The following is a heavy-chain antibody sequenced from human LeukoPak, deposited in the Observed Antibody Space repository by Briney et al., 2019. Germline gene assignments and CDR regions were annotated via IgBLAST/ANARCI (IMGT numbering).Heavy chain of an antibody. V-gene: IGHV3-30*02. J-gene: IGHJ4*02. CDR2: IRYDGSNK. D-gene: IGHD3-22*01. CDR1: GFIFNSYG. CDR3: ATLPYYYDSSGSYYFDY. Sequence: GGSLRLTCAASGFIFNSYGMHWVRQAPGKGLEWVAFIRYDGSNKYYADSVKGRFTISRDNSKNTLYLQMNSLRVEDTAVYYCATLPYYYDSSGSYYFDYWGQGTLVTVSS.